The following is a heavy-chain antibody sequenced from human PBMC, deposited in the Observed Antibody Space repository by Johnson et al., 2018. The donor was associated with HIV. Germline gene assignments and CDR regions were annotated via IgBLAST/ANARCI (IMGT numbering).Heavy chain of an antibody. J-gene: IGHJ3*02. CDR1: GFTFSSYG. CDR2: IWYDGSNK. V-gene: IGHV3-33*06. Sequence: QVQLVESGGGVVQPGRSLRLSCAASGFTFSSYGMHWVRQAPGKGLEWVAVIWYDGSNKYYADSVKGRFTISRDNSKNTLYLQINSLRAEDTAVYYCAKPSTESAFDIWGQGTMVTVSS. D-gene: IGHD1-1*01. CDR3: AKPSTESAFDI.